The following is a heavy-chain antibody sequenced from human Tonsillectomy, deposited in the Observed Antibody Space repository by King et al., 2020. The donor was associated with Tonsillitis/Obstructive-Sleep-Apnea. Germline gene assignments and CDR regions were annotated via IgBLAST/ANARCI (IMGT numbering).Heavy chain of an antibody. CDR2: IKQDGSEK. V-gene: IGHV3-7*01. CDR1: GFTFSSYW. D-gene: IGHD1-26*01. J-gene: IGHJ4*02. CDR3: ARAQGRELPDY. Sequence: VQLVESGGGLVQPGESLRLSCAASGFTFSSYWMSWVRQAPGKGLEWVANIKQDGSEKYYVDSVKGRFTISRDNAKNSLYLQMNSLRAEDTAVYYCARAQGRELPDYWGQGTLVTVSS.